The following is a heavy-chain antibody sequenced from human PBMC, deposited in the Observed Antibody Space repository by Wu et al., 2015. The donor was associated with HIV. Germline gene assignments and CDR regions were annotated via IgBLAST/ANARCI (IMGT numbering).Heavy chain of an antibody. V-gene: IGHV1-69*05. Sequence: QVHLVQPGTQVKKSGSSVRVSCKASGGTFTSYAFSWVRQAPGQGLEWMGGTSPIIGTPKYAQNFQGRVTMITDESTSTAYVELSNLRSDDTAVYYCATRRPTAGAPFASWGQGTLVTVSS. CDR2: TSPIIGTP. J-gene: IGHJ4*02. CDR1: GGTFTSYA. CDR3: ATRRPTAGAPFAS. D-gene: IGHD4/OR15-4a*01.